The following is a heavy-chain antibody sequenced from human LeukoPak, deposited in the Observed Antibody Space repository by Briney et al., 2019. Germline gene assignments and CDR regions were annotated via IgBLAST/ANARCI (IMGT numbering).Heavy chain of an antibody. CDR3: ARAPYYYDSSGYYLFDY. J-gene: IGHJ4*02. CDR2: INHSGST. D-gene: IGHD3-22*01. Sequence: KPSETLSLTCAVYGGSFSGYYWSWIRQPPGKGLEWIGEINHSGSTNYNPSLKSRVTISVDTSKNQFSLKLSSVTAADTAVYYCARAPYYYDSSGYYLFDYWGQGTLVTVSS. CDR1: GGSFSGYY. V-gene: IGHV4-34*01.